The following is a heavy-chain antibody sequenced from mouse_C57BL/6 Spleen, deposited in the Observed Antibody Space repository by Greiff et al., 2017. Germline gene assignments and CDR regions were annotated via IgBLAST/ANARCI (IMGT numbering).Heavy chain of an antibody. D-gene: IGHD2-3*01. V-gene: IGHV2-9*01. CDR1: GFSLTSSG. CDR2: IWGGGST. J-gene: IGHJ4*01. Sequence: QVQLKQSGPGLVAPSQSLSITCTVSGFSLTSSGVDWVRQPPGKGLELLGVIWGGGSTNYNSALMSRLSISKDNSKSQVFLKMNSLQTDDTAMYYCAKRWLLGAMDYWGQGTSVTVSS. CDR3: AKRWLLGAMDY.